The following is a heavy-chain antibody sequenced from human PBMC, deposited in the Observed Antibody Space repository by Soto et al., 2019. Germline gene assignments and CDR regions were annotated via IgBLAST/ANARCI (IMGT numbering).Heavy chain of an antibody. CDR3: AKGVTTIVATGSWFDH. Sequence: GGSLRLSCAVSGFTFNSYAMNWVRQAPGKGLEWVSSISGSGRTTYYADAGKGRFTISRDNSKNTLFLQMNSLRSEDTAVYYCAKGVTTIVATGSWFDHWGQGTLVTVSS. CDR2: ISGSGRTT. CDR1: GFTFNSYA. V-gene: IGHV3-23*01. J-gene: IGHJ5*02. D-gene: IGHD5-12*01.